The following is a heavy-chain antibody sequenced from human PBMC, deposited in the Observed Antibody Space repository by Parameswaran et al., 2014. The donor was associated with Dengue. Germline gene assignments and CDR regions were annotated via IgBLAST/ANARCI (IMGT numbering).Heavy chain of an antibody. J-gene: IGHJ4*02. Sequence: VRQMPGKGLEWVSSISGSTTNIYYADSMKGRFTISRDNAKNSLYLQLDSLRVEDTAVYYCARDLYSRIAPAGFDFWGQGALVTVSS. V-gene: IGHV3-21*01. CDR3: ARDLYSRIAPAGFDF. D-gene: IGHD6-13*01. CDR2: ISGSTTNI.